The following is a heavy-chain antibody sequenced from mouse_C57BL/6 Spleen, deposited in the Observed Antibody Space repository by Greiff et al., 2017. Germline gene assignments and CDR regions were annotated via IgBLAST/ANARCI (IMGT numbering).Heavy chain of an antibody. J-gene: IGHJ1*03. CDR1: GYTLTSYW. CDR3: ARSRDCSSSWYFDV. CDR2: IDPSDSYT. Sequence: QVQLQQPGAELVLPGASVKLSCKASGYTLTSYWMPWAKPRPGQGLEWTGEIDPSDSYTNSNQKFKGKSTLTVDTSSSTAYMQLSNLTSEDSAVYYCARSRDCSSSWYFDVWGTGTTVTVSS. D-gene: IGHD1-1*01. V-gene: IGHV1-69*01.